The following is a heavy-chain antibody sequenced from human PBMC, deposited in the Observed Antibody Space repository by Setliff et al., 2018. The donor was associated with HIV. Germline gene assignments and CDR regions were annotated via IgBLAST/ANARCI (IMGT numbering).Heavy chain of an antibody. D-gene: IGHD2-2*01. J-gene: IGHJ6*02. CDR1: GGSLSSGSHY. Sequence: SETLSLTCSVSGGSLSSGSHYCTWLRQAAGKGLGWIGHFYTSGTTNYNPSLESRVTISVDTSKNQFSLKLSSVTAADAAVYYCGTAMYYYYGLDVWGQGIRVTVSS. CDR3: GTAMYYYYGLDV. V-gene: IGHV4-61*09. CDR2: FYTSGTT.